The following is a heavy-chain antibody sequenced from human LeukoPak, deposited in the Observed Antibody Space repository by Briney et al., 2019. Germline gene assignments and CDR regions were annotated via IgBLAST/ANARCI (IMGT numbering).Heavy chain of an antibody. V-gene: IGHV4-4*07. CDR1: GGSISSYY. Sequence: SETLSLTCTVSGGSISSYYWSWIRQPAGKGLEWIGRIYTSESTNYNPSLKSRVTMSVDTSKNQFSLKLSAVTAADTAVYYCARASGYSSGYYMDVWGKGTTVTISS. CDR2: IYTSEST. J-gene: IGHJ6*03. CDR3: ARASGYSSGYYMDV. D-gene: IGHD6-19*01.